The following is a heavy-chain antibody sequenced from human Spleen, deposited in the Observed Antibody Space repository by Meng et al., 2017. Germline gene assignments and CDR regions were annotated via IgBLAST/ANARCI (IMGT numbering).Heavy chain of an antibody. CDR3: AKYSYGLGDYLDY. D-gene: IGHD5-18*01. CDR1: GFTFSSYA. Sequence: GGSLRLSCAASGFTFSSYAMHWVRQAPGKGLEWVAVISYDGSNKYYADSVKGRFTISRHNSKNTLYLQMNSLRAEDTALYYCAKYSYGLGDYLDYWGQG. V-gene: IGHV3-30*04. J-gene: IGHJ4*02. CDR2: ISYDGSNK.